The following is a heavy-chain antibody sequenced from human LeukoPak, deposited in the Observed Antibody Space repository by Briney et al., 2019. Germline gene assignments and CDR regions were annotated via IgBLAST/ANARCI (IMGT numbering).Heavy chain of an antibody. D-gene: IGHD3-10*01. Sequence: GGSLRLSCAASGFSVNNNYMNWVRQSPGKGLEWVSYIDTFGITYYSDSVTGRFTISRDSPTNTLYLQMNSLRADDTAVYYCAGGPYYGTGSRPGYLSYWGLGTLVTVSS. J-gene: IGHJ4*02. CDR3: AGGPYYGTGSRPGYLSY. V-gene: IGHV3-53*01. CDR2: IDTFGIT. CDR1: GFSVNNNY.